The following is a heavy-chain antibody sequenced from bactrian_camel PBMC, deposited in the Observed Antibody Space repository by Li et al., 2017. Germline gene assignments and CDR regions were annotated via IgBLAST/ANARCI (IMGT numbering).Heavy chain of an antibody. V-gene: IGHV3S28*01. J-gene: IGHJ4*01. Sequence: CAASGYADPMRSRYMGWFRQAPGKEREEVASLYFGGGSTNYAGSVKGRFTISKDNAKNTLYLRMSSLRPDDSAVYRCAAANRKPYAGLLNWLEYQEWSQGTQVTVS. CDR2: LYFGGGST. CDR3: AAANRKPYAGLLNWLEYQE. D-gene: IGHD1*01. CDR1: GYADPMRSRY.